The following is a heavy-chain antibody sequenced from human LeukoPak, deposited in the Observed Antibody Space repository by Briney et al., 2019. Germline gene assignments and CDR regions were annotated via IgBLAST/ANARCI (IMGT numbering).Heavy chain of an antibody. J-gene: IGHJ4*02. Sequence: KPSETLSPTCAVSGGSIYSGSYYWGWVRQPPGKGLEWIGSIYYSGSTYYNPSLKSRVTISVDTSKNQFSLKLSSVTAADTAVYYCAAQWGVFVVVTAIEYYFDYWGQGTLVTVSS. CDR1: GGSIYSGSYY. V-gene: IGHV4-39*01. CDR3: AAQWGVFVVVTAIEYYFDY. D-gene: IGHD2-21*02. CDR2: IYYSGST.